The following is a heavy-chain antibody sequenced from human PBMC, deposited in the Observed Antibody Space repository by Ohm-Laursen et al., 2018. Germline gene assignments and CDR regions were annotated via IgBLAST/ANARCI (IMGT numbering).Heavy chain of an antibody. V-gene: IGHV3-11*01. Sequence: GSLRLSCAAPGFTLSDHYMSWIRQAPGKGLEWLSYISSGGSSIYYADSAKGRFTISRDNAKNTLYLQMNSLRAEDTAIYYCARGLLREGWFDPWGQGTLVTVSS. CDR2: ISSGGSSI. D-gene: IGHD3-16*01. J-gene: IGHJ5*02. CDR1: GFTLSDHY. CDR3: ARGLLREGWFDP.